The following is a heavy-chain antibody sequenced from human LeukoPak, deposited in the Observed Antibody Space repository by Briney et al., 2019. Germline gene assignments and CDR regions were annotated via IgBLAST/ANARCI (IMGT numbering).Heavy chain of an antibody. Sequence: SVKVSCKASGGTFSSYAISWVRQAPGQGLEWMGGIIPIFGTANYAQKLQGRVTMTTDTSASTAYMELRSLRSDDTAVYYCARYRLVVPADYWGQGTLVTVSS. CDR1: GGTFSSYA. V-gene: IGHV1-69*05. CDR2: IIPIFGTA. D-gene: IGHD2-2*01. J-gene: IGHJ4*02. CDR3: ARYRLVVPADY.